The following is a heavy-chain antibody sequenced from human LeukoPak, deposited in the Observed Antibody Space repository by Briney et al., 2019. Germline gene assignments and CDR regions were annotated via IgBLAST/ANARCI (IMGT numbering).Heavy chain of an antibody. CDR1: GFTFTSSA. CDR3: AASGYSYGGDYFDY. Sequence: ASVKVSCKASGFTFTSSAMQWVRQARGQRLEWIGWIVVGSGNTNHAQKFQERVTITRDMSTSTAYMELSSLRSEDTAVYYCAASGYSYGGDYFDYWGQGTLVTVSS. D-gene: IGHD5-18*01. J-gene: IGHJ4*02. V-gene: IGHV1-58*02. CDR2: IVVGSGNT.